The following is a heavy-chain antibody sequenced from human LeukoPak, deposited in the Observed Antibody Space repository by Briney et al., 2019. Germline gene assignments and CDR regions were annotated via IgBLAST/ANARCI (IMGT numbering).Heavy chain of an antibody. V-gene: IGHV3-23*01. CDR2: ISSFGEDI. CDR1: VSDFDISA. CDR3: AKAFPLTPRLVLGHSYCGMGV. J-gene: IGHJ6*02. D-gene: IGHD6-19*01. Sequence: AGGSLRLSCVASVSDFDISAKNWVRQAPGKGLEWISSISSFGEDIESADFVTGRFIISRDNSQNTIYLQMNSLRVDDTAVYYCAKAFPLTPRLVLGHSYCGMGVWGQGTTVTVSS.